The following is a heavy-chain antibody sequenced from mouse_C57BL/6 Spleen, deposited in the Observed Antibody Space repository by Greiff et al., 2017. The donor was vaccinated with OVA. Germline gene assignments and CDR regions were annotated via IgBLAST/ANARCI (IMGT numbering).Heavy chain of an antibody. CDR1: GYTFTDYE. CDR3: TRGEYFDY. CDR2: IDPETGGT. V-gene: IGHV1-15*01. J-gene: IGHJ2*01. Sequence: QVQLQQSGAELVRPGASVTLSCKASGYTFTDYEMPWVKQTPVHGLEWIGAIDPETGGTAYNQKFKGKAILTADKSSRTAYMELRSMTSEDSAVYYCTRGEYFDYWGQGTTLTVSS.